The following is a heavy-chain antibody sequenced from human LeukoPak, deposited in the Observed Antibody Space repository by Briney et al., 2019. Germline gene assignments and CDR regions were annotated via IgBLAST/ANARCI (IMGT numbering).Heavy chain of an antibody. CDR2: IKQDGSAK. D-gene: IGHD6-6*01. CDR3: ARVRWGSSDAFDI. CDR1: GFTFSSYW. J-gene: IGHJ3*02. V-gene: IGHV3-7*01. Sequence: PGGSLRLSCAASGFTFSSYWMSWVRQAPGKGLEWVANIKQDGSAKYYVDSVKGRFTISRDNAKNSLYLQMNSLRAEDTAVYYCARVRWGSSDAFDIWGQGTMVTVSS.